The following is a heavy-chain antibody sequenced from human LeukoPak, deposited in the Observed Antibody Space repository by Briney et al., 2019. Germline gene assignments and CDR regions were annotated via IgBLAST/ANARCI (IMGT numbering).Heavy chain of an antibody. J-gene: IGHJ3*01. CDR3: ERDEIAVADL. Sequence: GASVKVSCKASGGTFSSYAISWVRQAPGQGLEWMGGIIPIFGTANYAQKFQGRVTITADKSTSTAYMELSSLRSEDTAVYYCERDEIAVADLWGQGTMVTVSS. CDR1: GGTFSSYA. D-gene: IGHD6-19*01. CDR2: IIPIFGTA. V-gene: IGHV1-69*06.